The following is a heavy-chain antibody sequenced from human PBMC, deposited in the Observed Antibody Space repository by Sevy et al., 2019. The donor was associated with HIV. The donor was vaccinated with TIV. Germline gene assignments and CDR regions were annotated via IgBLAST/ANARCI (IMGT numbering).Heavy chain of an antibody. CDR2: IYYTGSS. CDR3: ARQVRFSGVIINHFDY. CDR1: GDSIRSQSHY. D-gene: IGHD3-3*01. J-gene: IGHJ4*01. Sequence: SETLSLTCTVSGDSIRSQSHYWAWIRQSPGKGLEWIASIYYTGSSYYNLSLRGRVTKSVDTSKERISLKLTSVTAADTAVYFCARQVRFSGVIINHFDYWGHGTLVTVSS. V-gene: IGHV4-39*01.